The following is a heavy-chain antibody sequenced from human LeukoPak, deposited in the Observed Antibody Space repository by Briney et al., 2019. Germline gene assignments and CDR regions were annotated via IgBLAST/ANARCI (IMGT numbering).Heavy chain of an antibody. CDR3: AKSARFLEDAFEI. Sequence: PGGSLRLSCAAAGFTFSSYAMSWVRQAPGKGLEWVSAISGSGGSTYYADSVKGRFTISRENSKNTLYLQMNRLRAEDTAVYYCAKSARFLEDAFEIWGQGTMVTVSS. V-gene: IGHV3-23*01. CDR1: GFTFSSYA. D-gene: IGHD3-3*01. J-gene: IGHJ3*02. CDR2: ISGSGGST.